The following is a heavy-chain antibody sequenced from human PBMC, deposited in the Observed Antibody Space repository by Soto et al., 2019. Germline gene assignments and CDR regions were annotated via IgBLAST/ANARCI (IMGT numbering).Heavy chain of an antibody. V-gene: IGHV3-15*07. CDR1: GFTFSNAW. J-gene: IGHJ4*02. CDR3: TTGEGYSKYYFDY. CDR2: IKSKTDGGTT. Sequence: EVQLVESGGGLVKPGGSLRLSCAASGFTFSNAWMNWVRQAPGKGLEWVGRIKSKTDGGTTDYAAPVKGRFTISRDDSKKTLYLQINSLKTEDTAVYYCTTGEGYSKYYFDYWGQGTLVTVSS. D-gene: IGHD2-15*01.